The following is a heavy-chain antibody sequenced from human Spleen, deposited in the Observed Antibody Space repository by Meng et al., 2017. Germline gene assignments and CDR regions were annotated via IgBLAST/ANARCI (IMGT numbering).Heavy chain of an antibody. D-gene: IGHD3-22*01. CDR3: ARDGDYYEIGP. V-gene: IGHV1-2*06. Sequence: SGAEARKPGASVQVSCKASGHTSTCYWLHWVPRAPGQCLEWMGRINPKSGDTHYPHRFQGRVAMSRDTSISTAYMELIGLRSDDTAVYYCARDGDYYEIGPWGQGTLVTVSS. J-gene: IGHJ5*02. CDR1: GHTSTCYW. CDR2: INPKSGDT.